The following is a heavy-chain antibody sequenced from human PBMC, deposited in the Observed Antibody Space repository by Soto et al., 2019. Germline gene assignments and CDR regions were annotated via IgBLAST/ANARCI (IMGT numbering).Heavy chain of an antibody. Sequence: GGSLRLSCAASGFTFSSYAMSWVRQAPGKGLERVSAISGSGGSTYYADSVKGRFTISRDNSKNTLYLQMNSLRAEDSAVYYCSKEPPSCSGGSCYPSFHYYMDVWGKGTTVTVSS. J-gene: IGHJ6*03. CDR1: GFTFSSYA. V-gene: IGHV3-23*01. D-gene: IGHD2-15*01. CDR2: ISGSGGST. CDR3: SKEPPSCSGGSCYPSFHYYMDV.